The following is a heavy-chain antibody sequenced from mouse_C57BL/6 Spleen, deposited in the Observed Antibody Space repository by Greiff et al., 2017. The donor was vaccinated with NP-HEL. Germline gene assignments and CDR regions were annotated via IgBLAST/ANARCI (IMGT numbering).Heavy chain of an antibody. J-gene: IGHJ2*01. V-gene: IGHV1-26*01. CDR1: GYTFTDYY. CDR3: ARSPHWDGDFDY. CDR2: INPNNGGT. D-gene: IGHD4-1*01. Sequence: EVQLQQSGPELVKPGASVKISCKASGYTFTDYYMNWVKQSHGKSLEWIGDINPNNGGTSYNQKFKGKATLTVDKSSSTAYMELRSLTSEDSAIYDCARSPHWDGDFDYWGQGTTLTVSS.